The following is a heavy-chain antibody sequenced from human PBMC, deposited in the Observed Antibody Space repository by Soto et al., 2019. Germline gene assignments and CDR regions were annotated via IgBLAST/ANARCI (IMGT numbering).Heavy chain of an antibody. J-gene: IGHJ3*02. D-gene: IGHD1-26*01. CDR2: INAGNGNT. V-gene: IGHV1-3*01. CDR1: GYTFTSYA. Sequence: ASVKVSCKASGYTFTSYAMHLVRQAPGQRLEWMGWINAGNGNTKYSQKFQGRVTITRDTSASTAYMELSSLRSEDTAVYYCAIEKVGATSIHVFDIWGQGTMVTVSS. CDR3: AIEKVGATSIHVFDI.